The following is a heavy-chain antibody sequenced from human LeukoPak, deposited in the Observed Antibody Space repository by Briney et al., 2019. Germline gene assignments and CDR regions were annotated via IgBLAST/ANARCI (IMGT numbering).Heavy chain of an antibody. Sequence: SETLSLTCTVSGGSISSSSYYWGWIRQPPGKGLEWNGCYYYSQSLYYNPSLKSRVTISVDTSKNQFALKPSSVTAADTAVYYCDLGGVAATGNLGAFDIWGQGTMVTVSS. D-gene: IGHD2-15*01. CDR1: GGSISSSSYY. J-gene: IGHJ3*02. CDR3: DLGGVAATGNLGAFDI. CDR2: YYYSQSL. V-gene: IGHV4-39*01.